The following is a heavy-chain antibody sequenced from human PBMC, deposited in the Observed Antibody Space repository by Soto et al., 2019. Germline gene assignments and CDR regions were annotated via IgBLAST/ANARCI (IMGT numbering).Heavy chain of an antibody. J-gene: IGHJ5*02. D-gene: IGHD2-2*01. CDR3: ASGVNQDWFDP. CDR1: GGAMSRGGXY. CDR2: IYYSGST. Sequence: XXLTXXVXGGAMSRGGXYWSWIRQHPGKGLEWIGYIYYSGSTYYNPSLKSRVTISVDTSKNQFSLKLSSVTAADTAVFFCASGVNQDWFDPWXQGTLVTVSS. V-gene: IGHV4-31*03.